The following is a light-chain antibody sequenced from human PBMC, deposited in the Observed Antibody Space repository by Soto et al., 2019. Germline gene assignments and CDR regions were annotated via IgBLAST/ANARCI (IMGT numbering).Light chain of an antibody. CDR3: QQYNSLWK. CDR1: QSISSW. CDR2: DAS. V-gene: IGKV1-5*01. J-gene: IGKJ1*01. Sequence: IQMTQSPSTLSASVGDRVTITCRASQSISSWLAWYQQKPGKAPKLLIYDASSLESGVPSRFSGSGSGTEFTLTISSLQPDDFATYYCQQYNSLWKFGQGTKVDI.